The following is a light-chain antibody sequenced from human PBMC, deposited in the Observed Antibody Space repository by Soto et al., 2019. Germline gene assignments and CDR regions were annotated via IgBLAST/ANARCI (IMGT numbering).Light chain of an antibody. CDR3: QQSYSTPPLT. Sequence: DIQLTQSPSFLSESVGDRVTITCRASQSISSYLNWYQQEPGKAPKLLIYAASSLQSGVPSRFSGSGSGTDFTLTISSLQPEDFATYYCQQSYSTPPLTFGQGTRLEIK. CDR1: QSISSY. J-gene: IGKJ5*01. V-gene: IGKV1-39*01. CDR2: AAS.